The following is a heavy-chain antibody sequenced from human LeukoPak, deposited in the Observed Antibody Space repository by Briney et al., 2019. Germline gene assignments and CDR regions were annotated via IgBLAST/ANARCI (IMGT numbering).Heavy chain of an antibody. CDR1: GGSISSYC. Sequence: SETLSLTCTVSGGSISSYCWSWVRQPPGKGLEWIGYIYPSGSTDYNPSLKSRVTMSVDTSKNQLSMELRSLTAADTAVYYCATSHDVKTAPYDLWGQGTLVTVSS. CDR2: IYPSGST. D-gene: IGHD2-21*01. CDR3: ATSHDVKTAPYDL. J-gene: IGHJ5*02. V-gene: IGHV4-4*09.